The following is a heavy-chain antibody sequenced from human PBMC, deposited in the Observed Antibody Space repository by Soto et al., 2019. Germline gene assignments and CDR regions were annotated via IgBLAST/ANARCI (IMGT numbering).Heavy chain of an antibody. CDR3: AGAPNWAYFDL. CDR1: SGSISAYY. D-gene: IGHD7-27*01. Sequence: SETLSLTCTVSSGSISAYYWSWIRQPPGKGLEWIGYIYYTGSTNYNPSLKTRVAISMDTSKNQFSLNLSSVTAADTAVYYCAGAPNWAYFDLWGLGTLVTVSS. V-gene: IGHV4-59*01. CDR2: IYYTGST. J-gene: IGHJ4*02.